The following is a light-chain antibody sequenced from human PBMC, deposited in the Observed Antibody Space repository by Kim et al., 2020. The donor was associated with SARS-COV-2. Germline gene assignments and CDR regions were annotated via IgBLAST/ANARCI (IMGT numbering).Light chain of an antibody. Sequence: GQRGNFSCSGSTSTIASKTVSWYQQFPGTAPKLLIYNNNQRPSGVPDRFSGSKSGTSASLAISGLQSEDEADYYCATWDDSLHGVIFGGGTKLTVL. CDR3: ATWDDSLHGVI. CDR2: NNN. J-gene: IGLJ2*01. V-gene: IGLV1-44*01. CDR1: TSTIASKT.